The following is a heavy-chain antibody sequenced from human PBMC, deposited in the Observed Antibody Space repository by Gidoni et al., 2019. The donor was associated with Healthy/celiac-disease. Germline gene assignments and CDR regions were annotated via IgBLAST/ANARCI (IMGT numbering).Heavy chain of an antibody. CDR1: GGSTSSYY. J-gene: IGHJ4*02. V-gene: IGHV4-59*01. CDR3: ARARGYSRGFDY. Sequence: QVQLQESAPGLVKPSETLSLTCTASGGSTSSYYWSWIRQPPGKGLEWIGYIYYSGSTIYNPSLKSRVTISVDSAKNQFPLELCAVTAADTVVQYCARARGYSRGFDYWGQGTLVTVSS. D-gene: IGHD5-18*01. CDR2: IYYSGST.